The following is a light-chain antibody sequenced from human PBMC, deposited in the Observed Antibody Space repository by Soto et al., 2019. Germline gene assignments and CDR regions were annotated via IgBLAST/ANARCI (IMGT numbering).Light chain of an antibody. Sequence: QSALTQPASVSRSPGQSITISCTGTSSDVGDHNSVSWYQQQPGKAPKLMIYAVSNRPSGVSNRFSDSKSGNTASLTISGLQAEDEADYYCSSYTTSTTVIFGGGTKLTVL. CDR3: SSYTTSTTVI. J-gene: IGLJ2*01. CDR1: SSDVGDHNS. CDR2: AVS. V-gene: IGLV2-14*03.